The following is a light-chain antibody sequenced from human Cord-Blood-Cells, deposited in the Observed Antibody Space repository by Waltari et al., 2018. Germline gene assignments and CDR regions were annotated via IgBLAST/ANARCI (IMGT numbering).Light chain of an antibody. CDR1: SSDVGGHNY. J-gene: IGLJ1*01. V-gene: IGLV2-11*01. CDR2: DVS. CDR3: CSYAGSYV. Sequence: QSALTQPRSVSGSPGQSVTLSCTGTSSDVGGHNYVSLYQQHPGKAPKRMIYDVSKRPSGVPDRFSGSKSGNTASLTISGLQAEDEADYYCCSYAGSYVFGTGTKVTVL.